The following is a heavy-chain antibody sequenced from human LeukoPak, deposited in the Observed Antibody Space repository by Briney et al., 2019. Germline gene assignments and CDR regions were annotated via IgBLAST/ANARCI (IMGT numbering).Heavy chain of an antibody. CDR3: ARGNWNYAKFDY. Sequence: ASVKVSCKASGGTFSSYAISWVRQAPGQGLEWMGGIIPIFGTANYAQKFQGRATITADESTSTAYMELSSLRSEDTAVYYCARGNWNYAKFDYWGQGTLVTVSP. V-gene: IGHV1-69*13. J-gene: IGHJ4*02. D-gene: IGHD1-7*01. CDR1: GGTFSSYA. CDR2: IIPIFGTA.